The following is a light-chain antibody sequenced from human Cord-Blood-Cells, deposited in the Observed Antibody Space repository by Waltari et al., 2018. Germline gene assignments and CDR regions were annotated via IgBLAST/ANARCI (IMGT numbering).Light chain of an antibody. V-gene: IGLV2-11*01. CDR3: CSYAGSYV. CDR2: DVS. Sequence: QSALTHPRSVSGSPGQPATISCTGTSSDVGGYNFVPWYQQHPGKAPKLMIDDVSKRPSGVPDRFSGSKAGNTASLTISGLQAEDEADYYCCSYAGSYVFGTGTKVTVL. CDR1: SSDVGGYNF. J-gene: IGLJ1*01.